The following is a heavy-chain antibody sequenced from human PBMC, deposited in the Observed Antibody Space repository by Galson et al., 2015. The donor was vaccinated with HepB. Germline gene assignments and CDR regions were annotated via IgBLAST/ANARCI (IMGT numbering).Heavy chain of an antibody. V-gene: IGHV3-30*04. D-gene: IGHD5-12*01. CDR3: ARDRYLSSAIIVATEGDNWFDP. J-gene: IGHJ5*02. CDR2: ISYDGSNK. CDR1: GFTFSSYA. Sequence: SLRLSCAASGFTFSSYAMHWVRQAPGKGLEWVAVISYDGSNKYYADSVKGRFTISRDNSKNTLYLQMNSLRAEDTAVYYCARDRYLSSAIIVATEGDNWFDPWGQGTLVTVSS.